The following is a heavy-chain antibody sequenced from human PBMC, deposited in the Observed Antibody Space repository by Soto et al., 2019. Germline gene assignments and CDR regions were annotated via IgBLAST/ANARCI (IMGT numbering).Heavy chain of an antibody. CDR3: AHKENERITMVFDY. CDR2: IYCDDDK. CDR1: GFSLSTSGVG. V-gene: IGHV2-5*02. J-gene: IGHJ4*02. D-gene: IGHD3-10*01. Sequence: QITLKESGPTLVKPTQTLTLTCTFSGFSLSTSGVGVGWIRQPPGKALEWLALIYCDDDKLYSPSLKSRLTTAKDASNNQVVLTMTNMDAVDTATYYCAHKENERITMVFDYWSQGSLVTDFS.